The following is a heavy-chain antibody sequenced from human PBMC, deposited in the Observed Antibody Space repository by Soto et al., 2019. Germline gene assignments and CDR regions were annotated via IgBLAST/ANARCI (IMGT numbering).Heavy chain of an antibody. J-gene: IGHJ6*02. V-gene: IGHV1-18*01. CDR1: GYTFTSYG. D-gene: IGHD5-18*01. CDR2: ISAYNGNT. Sequence: QVQLVQSGAEVKKPGASVKVSCKASGYTFTSYGISWVRQAPGQGLEWMGWISAYNGNTNYAQKLQGRVTMTTDTSTSTAYMALRSLRSDDTAVYYCARVKYSPPYYSYSGMDVWGQGTTVTVSS. CDR3: ARVKYSPPYYSYSGMDV.